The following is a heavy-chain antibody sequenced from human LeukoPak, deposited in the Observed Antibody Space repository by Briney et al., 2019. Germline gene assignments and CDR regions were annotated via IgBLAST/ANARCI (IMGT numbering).Heavy chain of an antibody. CDR2: INSDGSST. CDR3: ARGGRLRYFDWLVSD. CDR1: GFTFSSYW. Sequence: PGGSLRLSCAASGFTFSSYWMHWVRQAPGQGLVWVSRINSDGSSTSYADSVKGRFTISRDNAKNTLYLQMNSLRAEDTAVYYCARGGRLRYFDWLVSDWGQGTLVTVSS. J-gene: IGHJ4*02. D-gene: IGHD3-9*01. V-gene: IGHV3-74*01.